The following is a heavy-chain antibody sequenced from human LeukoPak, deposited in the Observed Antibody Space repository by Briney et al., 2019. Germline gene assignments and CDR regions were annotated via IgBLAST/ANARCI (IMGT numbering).Heavy chain of an antibody. CDR2: ISWNSGSI. D-gene: IGHD3-9*01. J-gene: IGHJ5*02. CDR3: AKAAYYDILTDNWFDP. Sequence: PGGSLRLSCAASGFTFDDYAMHWVRQAPGKGLEWVSGISWNSGSIGYADSVKGRFTISRDNAKNSLYLQMNSLRAEDTALHYCAKAAYYDILTDNWFDPWGQGTLVTVSS. V-gene: IGHV3-9*01. CDR1: GFTFDDYA.